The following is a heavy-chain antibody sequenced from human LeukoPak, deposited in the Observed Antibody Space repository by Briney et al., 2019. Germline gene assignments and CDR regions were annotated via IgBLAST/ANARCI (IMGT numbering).Heavy chain of an antibody. CDR3: AKDWAPIVVVITPLDY. D-gene: IGHD3-22*01. J-gene: IGHJ4*02. CDR1: GFTFSSYG. CDR2: ISYDGSNK. V-gene: IGHV3-30*18. Sequence: PGGSLRLSCAASGFTFSSYGMHWVRQAPGKGLEWVAVISYDGSNKYYADSVKGRFTISRDNSKNTLYLQMNSLRAEDTAVYYCAKDWAPIVVVITPLDYWGQGTLVTVSS.